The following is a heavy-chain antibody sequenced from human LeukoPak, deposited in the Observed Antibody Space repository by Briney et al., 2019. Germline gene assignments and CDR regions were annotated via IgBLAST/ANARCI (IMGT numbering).Heavy chain of an antibody. D-gene: IGHD2-2*01. CDR2: INAGNGNT. V-gene: IGHV1-3*01. CDR1: GYTFTSYA. CDR3: ARAGYQPLRFDY. J-gene: IGHJ4*02. Sequence: GASVKVSCKASGYTFTSYAIHWVRQAPGQRLEWMGWINAGNGNTKCSQKFQGRVTITRDTSASTAYMELSSLRSEDTAVYYCARAGYQPLRFDYWGQGALVTVSS.